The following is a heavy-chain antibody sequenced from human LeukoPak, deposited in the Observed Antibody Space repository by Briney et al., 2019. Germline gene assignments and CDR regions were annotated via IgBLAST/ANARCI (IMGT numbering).Heavy chain of an antibody. V-gene: IGHV3-7*01. Sequence: QPGGSLRLSCAASGFTFRSYWMSWLRQAPEKGLEWVANIKEDGSEKYYVDSVKGRFSICRDNANNSRYLQRNSLGAEDTTVYFCARISHWRVLLWGLGILVTVAS. CDR3: ARISHWRVLL. J-gene: IGHJ4*02. D-gene: IGHD2-8*02. CDR1: GFTFRSYW. CDR2: IKEDGSEK.